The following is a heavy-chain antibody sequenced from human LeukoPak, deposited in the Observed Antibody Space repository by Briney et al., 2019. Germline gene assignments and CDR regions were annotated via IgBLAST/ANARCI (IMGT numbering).Heavy chain of an antibody. Sequence: ASVKVSCKASGYTFTSYGISWVRPAPGQGLEWMGWISAYNGNTNYAQKLQGRATMTTDTSTSTAYMELRSLRSDDTAVYYCARGGRYCSSTSCFGDLDYWGQGTLVTVSS. CDR3: ARGGRYCSSTSCFGDLDY. V-gene: IGHV1-18*01. CDR2: ISAYNGNT. J-gene: IGHJ4*02. D-gene: IGHD2-2*01. CDR1: GYTFTSYG.